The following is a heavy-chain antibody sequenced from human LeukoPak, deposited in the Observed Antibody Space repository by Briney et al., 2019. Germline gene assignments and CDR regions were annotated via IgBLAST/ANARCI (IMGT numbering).Heavy chain of an antibody. CDR1: GYTFTGYH. D-gene: IGHD2-15*01. V-gene: IGHV1-2*02. CDR2: INPNSGGT. J-gene: IGHJ4*02. Sequence: ASVKVSCKASGYTFTGYHMHWVRQAPGQGLEWMGWINPNSGGTNYAQKFQGRVTMTRDTSISTAYMELSRLRSDDTAVYYCARASVGYCSGGSCYPGVYWGQGTLVTVSS. CDR3: ARASVGYCSGGSCYPGVY.